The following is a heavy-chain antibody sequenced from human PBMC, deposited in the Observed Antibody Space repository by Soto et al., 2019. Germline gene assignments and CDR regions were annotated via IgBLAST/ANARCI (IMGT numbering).Heavy chain of an antibody. CDR1: GFTFSSYS. CDR2: ISSSSSYI. CDR3: ARAGVVAATNWYFDV. D-gene: IGHD2-15*01. J-gene: IGHJ2*01. V-gene: IGHV3-21*01. Sequence: EVQLVESGGGLVKPGGSLRLSCAASGFTFSSYSMNWVRQAPGKGLEWVSSISSSSSYIYYADSVKGRFTISRDNARNSLYLQMNSLRAEVTAVYYCARAGVVAATNWYFDVWGRGTLVTVSS.